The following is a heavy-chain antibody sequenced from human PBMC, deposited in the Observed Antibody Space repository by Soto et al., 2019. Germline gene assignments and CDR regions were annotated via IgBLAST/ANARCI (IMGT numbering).Heavy chain of an antibody. J-gene: IGHJ4*02. V-gene: IGHV3-53*04. CDR2: IYSGGST. CDR1: GFTVSSNY. D-gene: IGHD4-4*01. Sequence: GGSLRLSCAVSGFTVSSNYMSWVRQAPGKGLEWVSVIYSGGSTYYADSVKGRFTISRHNSKITLYLQMNSLRAEDTAVYYCARGGNPNYYWGQGTLVTVSS. CDR3: ARGGNPNYY.